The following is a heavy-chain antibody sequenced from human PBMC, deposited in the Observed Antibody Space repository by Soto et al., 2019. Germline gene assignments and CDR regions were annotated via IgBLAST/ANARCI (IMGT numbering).Heavy chain of an antibody. D-gene: IGHD2-2*01. V-gene: IGHV4-34*01. CDR2: INHSGST. CDR1: GGSFSGYY. J-gene: IGHJ4*02. Sequence: PSETLSLTCAVYGGSFSGYYWSWIRQPPGKGLEWIGEINHSGSTNYNPSLKSRVTISVDTSKNQFSLKLSSVTAADTAVYYCARERQLPIFDYWGQGALVTVSS. CDR3: ARERQLPIFDY.